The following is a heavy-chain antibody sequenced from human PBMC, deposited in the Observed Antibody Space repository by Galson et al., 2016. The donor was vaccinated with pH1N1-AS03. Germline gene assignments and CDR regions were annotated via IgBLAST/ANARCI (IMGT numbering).Heavy chain of an antibody. CDR1: GYIFTDFY. D-gene: IGHD2-2*01. J-gene: IGHJ6*02. V-gene: IGHV1-2*04. CDR3: ARDPRGPCTSATCPTTYYFGMDV. CDR2: INPENGVT. Sequence: SVKVSCKASGYIFTDFYVHWVRQAPGQGLEWMGWINPENGVTNYAQKFQAWVTMTGDTSISTAYMELHGLKSGDTAVYYCARDPRGPCTSATCPTTYYFGMDVWGQGTTVIVSS.